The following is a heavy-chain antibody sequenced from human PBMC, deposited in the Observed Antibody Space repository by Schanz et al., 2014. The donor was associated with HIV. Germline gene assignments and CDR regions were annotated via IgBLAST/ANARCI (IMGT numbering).Heavy chain of an antibody. CDR2: MWYDESHK. D-gene: IGHD6-13*01. V-gene: IGHV3-33*08. CDR3: ARETSGFSTSWPPRYHYYGMDV. J-gene: IGHJ6*02. CDR1: GLPFSTYA. Sequence: VQLLESGGGLVQPGGSLRLSCTASGLPFSTYAMSWVRQAPGKGLEWVAAMWYDESHKGYADSVKGRFTISRDNSKNTLYLEMNSLRPEDTAVYYCARETSGFSTSWPPRYHYYGMDVWGQGTTVTVSS.